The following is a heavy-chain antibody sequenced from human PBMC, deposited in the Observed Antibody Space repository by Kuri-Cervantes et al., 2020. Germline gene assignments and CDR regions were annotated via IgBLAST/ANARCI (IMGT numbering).Heavy chain of an antibody. D-gene: IGHD3-3*01. V-gene: IGHV4-59*01. Sequence: SETLSLTCTVSGGSISSYYWSWIRQPPGKGLEWIGYIYYSGSTNYNPSLKSRVTISVDTSKNQFSLKLNSVTAADTAVYFCARDRRLEWLRPGYYYYYGMDVWGQGTTVTVSS. J-gene: IGHJ6*02. CDR3: ARDRRLEWLRPGYYYYYGMDV. CDR2: IYYSGST. CDR1: GGSISSYY.